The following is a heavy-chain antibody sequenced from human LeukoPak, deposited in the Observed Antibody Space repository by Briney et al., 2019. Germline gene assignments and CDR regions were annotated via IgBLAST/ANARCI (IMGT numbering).Heavy chain of an antibody. CDR2: INHSGST. V-gene: IGHV4-34*01. D-gene: IGHD3-22*01. CDR3: AKSNGYGLIDI. Sequence: PSETLSLTCTVSGGSISSYYWSWIRQPPGKGLEWIGEINHSGSTNYNPSLKSRVTISLDTSRNQFSLKLNSVTAADTAVYYCAKSNGYGLIDIWGQGTMVTVSS. CDR1: GGSISSYY. J-gene: IGHJ3*02.